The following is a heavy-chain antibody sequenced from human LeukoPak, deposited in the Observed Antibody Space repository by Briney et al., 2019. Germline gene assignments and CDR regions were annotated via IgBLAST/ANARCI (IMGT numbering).Heavy chain of an antibody. J-gene: IGHJ4*02. Sequence: SETLSLTCTASGGSISSSSYYWGWIRQPPGKGLEWIGSIYYSGSTYYNPSLKSRVTISVDKSKNQFSLKLSSVTAADTAVYYCASTRSSGWDFDYWGQGTLVTVSS. CDR2: IYYSGST. CDR3: ASTRSSGWDFDY. V-gene: IGHV4-39*01. D-gene: IGHD6-19*01. CDR1: GGSISSSSYY.